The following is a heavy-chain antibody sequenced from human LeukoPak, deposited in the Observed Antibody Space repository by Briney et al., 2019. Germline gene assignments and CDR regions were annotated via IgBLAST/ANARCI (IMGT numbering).Heavy chain of an antibody. CDR2: ISWNSGSI. Sequence: PGGSLRLSCAASGFTFDDYAMHWVRQAPGKGLEWVSGISWNSGSIGYADSVKGRFTISRDNAKNSLYLQMNSLRADDTAVYYCAKDYSSNGDIAHWGQGTLVTVSS. J-gene: IGHJ4*02. D-gene: IGHD4-11*01. CDR1: GFTFDDYA. V-gene: IGHV3-9*01. CDR3: AKDYSSNGDIAH.